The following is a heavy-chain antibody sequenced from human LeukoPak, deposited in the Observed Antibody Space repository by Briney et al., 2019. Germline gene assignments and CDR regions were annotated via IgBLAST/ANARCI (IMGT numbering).Heavy chain of an antibody. Sequence: GGSLRLSCAASEFTFRTYSMNWVRQAPGKGLEWVSSISSGGSYIYYADSVKGRFTISRDNAKNSLYLQMNSLRAEDTAVYYCATGGYFWSGRQPFDYWGQGTLVTVSA. V-gene: IGHV3-21*01. CDR1: EFTFRTYS. CDR2: ISSGGSYI. J-gene: IGHJ4*02. CDR3: ATGGYFWSGRQPFDY. D-gene: IGHD3-3*01.